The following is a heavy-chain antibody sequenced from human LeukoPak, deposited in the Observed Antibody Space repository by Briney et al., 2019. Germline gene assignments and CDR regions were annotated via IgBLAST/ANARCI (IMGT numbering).Heavy chain of an antibody. CDR2: IRYDGSNK. Sequence: GGSLRLSCGASGFTFSTYGMHWVRQAPGKGLEWVAMIRYDGSNKYYADSVKGRFTISRDNSKNTMYLQIDSLRAEDTAVYYCATDGPNYNIDHWGQGILVTVSS. CDR3: ATDGPNYNIDH. D-gene: IGHD3-9*01. J-gene: IGHJ4*02. CDR1: GFTFSTYG. V-gene: IGHV3-30*02.